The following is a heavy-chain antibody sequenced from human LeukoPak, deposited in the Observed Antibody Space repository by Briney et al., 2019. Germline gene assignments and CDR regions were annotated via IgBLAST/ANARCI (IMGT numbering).Heavy chain of an antibody. CDR1: GGSISPYY. J-gene: IGHJ4*02. CDR2: IYYSGST. V-gene: IGHV4-59*01. D-gene: IGHD6-19*01. Sequence: SETLSLTCTVSGGSISPYYWSWIRQPPREELEWIGYIYYSGSTNYNPSLKSRVTISVDTSKNQFSLKLSSVTAADTAVYYCARRSSGWYYFDYWGQGTLVTVSS. CDR3: ARRSSGWYYFDY.